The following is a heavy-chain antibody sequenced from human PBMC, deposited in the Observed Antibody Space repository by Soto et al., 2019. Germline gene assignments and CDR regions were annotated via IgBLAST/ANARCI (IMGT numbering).Heavy chain of an antibody. Sequence: QLQLQESGPGLVKPSETLSLTCTVSGGSISSSSYYWGWIRQPPGKGLEWIGSIYYSGRTYYIPSLKSRVTMTVDTSKNQFSLKLTSVTAEDTAVYYCASLPAWGSGNSWGQGTMVTVSS. CDR2: IYYSGRT. CDR1: GGSISSSSYY. J-gene: IGHJ4*02. D-gene: IGHD3-10*01. V-gene: IGHV4-39*01. CDR3: ASLPAWGSGNS.